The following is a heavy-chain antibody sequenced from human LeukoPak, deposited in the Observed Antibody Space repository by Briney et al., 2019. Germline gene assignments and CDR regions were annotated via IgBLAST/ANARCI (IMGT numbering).Heavy chain of an antibody. V-gene: IGHV3-43*01. D-gene: IGHD2-21*01. CDR2: ISWDGGST. CDR3: AKGCGGDCYSLDY. CDR1: GFTFDDYT. J-gene: IGHJ4*02. Sequence: GGSLRLSCAASGFTFDDYTMHWVRQAPGKGLEWVSLISWDGGSTYYADSVKGRFTISRDNSKNSLYLQMNSLRTEDTALYYCAKGCGGDCYSLDYWGQGTLVTLSS.